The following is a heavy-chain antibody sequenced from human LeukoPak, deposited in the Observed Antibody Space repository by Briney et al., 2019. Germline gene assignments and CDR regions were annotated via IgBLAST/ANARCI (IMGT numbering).Heavy chain of an antibody. V-gene: IGHV4-39*01. CDR3: ARLAVAARCFDY. J-gene: IGHJ4*02. CDR1: GGSISSSSYY. Sequence: PSETLSLTRTVSGGSISSSSYYWGWIRQPPGKGLEWIGSIYYSGSTYYNPSLKRRVTISVDTSKNQFSLKLSSVTAADTAVYYCARLAVAARCFDYWGQGTLVTVSS. D-gene: IGHD6-6*01. CDR2: IYYSGST.